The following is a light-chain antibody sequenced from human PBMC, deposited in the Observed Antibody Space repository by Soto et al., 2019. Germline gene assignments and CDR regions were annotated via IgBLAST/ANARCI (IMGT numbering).Light chain of an antibody. CDR1: SSDVGLYDY. CDR2: AVS. V-gene: IGLV2-14*01. J-gene: IGLJ1*01. Sequence: QSVLTQPASVSGSPGQSITISCTGTSSDVGLYDYVSWYQQHPGKAPQLMIYAVSNRPSGVSNRFSASKSGNTASLFVSGLQAEDEADYYCSSYTSDSSYVFGSGIKVT. CDR3: SSYTSDSSYV.